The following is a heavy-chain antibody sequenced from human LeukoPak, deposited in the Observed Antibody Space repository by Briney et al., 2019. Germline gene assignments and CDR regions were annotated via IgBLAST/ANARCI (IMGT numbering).Heavy chain of an antibody. CDR1: GFTFSSYA. Sequence: GGSLRLSCAASGFTFSSYAMSWVRQAPGKGLEWVSAISGSGGSTYYADSVKGRFTISRDNSENTLYLQMNSLRAEDTAVYYCAKASSMIVVAHYDYWGQGTLVTVSS. D-gene: IGHD3-22*01. CDR3: AKASSMIVVAHYDY. CDR2: ISGSGGST. J-gene: IGHJ4*02. V-gene: IGHV3-23*01.